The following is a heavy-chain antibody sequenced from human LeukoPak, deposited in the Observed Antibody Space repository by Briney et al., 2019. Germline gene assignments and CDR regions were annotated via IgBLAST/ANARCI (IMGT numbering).Heavy chain of an antibody. CDR2: ISYDGINK. CDR1: RFTFSTYG. CDR3: ARDSDGMSV. J-gene: IGHJ6*02. Sequence: GGSLTLSCAASRFTFSTYGMHWVRQAPGKGLEWVALISYDGINKYYADSVKGRFTISRDNSKSTLYLQMNSLRAEDTAVYYCARDSDGMSVWGLGTTVTVSS. V-gene: IGHV3-30*03.